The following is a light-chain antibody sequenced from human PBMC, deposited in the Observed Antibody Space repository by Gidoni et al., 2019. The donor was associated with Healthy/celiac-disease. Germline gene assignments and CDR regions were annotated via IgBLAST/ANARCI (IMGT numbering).Light chain of an antibody. CDR2: GAS. V-gene: IGKV3-15*01. J-gene: IGKJ4*01. CDR1: QSVSSN. Sequence: ASTLAVSPGERVTLTCRASQSVSSNLAWYQQKPGQAPRLLIYGASTRATGIPARFSGSGSGTEFTLTISSLQSEDFAVYYCQQYNNWPLTFXGXTKVEIK. CDR3: QQYNNWPLT.